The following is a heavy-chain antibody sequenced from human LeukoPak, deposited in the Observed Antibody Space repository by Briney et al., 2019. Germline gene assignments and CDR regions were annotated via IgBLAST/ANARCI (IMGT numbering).Heavy chain of an antibody. J-gene: IGHJ6*02. CDR2: ISSSSYI. CDR3: ARDGELATTQIYGMDV. D-gene: IGHD5-24*01. Sequence: GGSLRLSCAASGFTFSSYSMNWVRQAPGKGLEWVSSISSSSYIYYADSVKGRFTISRDNAKNSLYLQMNSLRAEDTAVYYCARDGELATTQIYGMDVWGQGTTVTVSS. V-gene: IGHV3-21*01. CDR1: GFTFSSYS.